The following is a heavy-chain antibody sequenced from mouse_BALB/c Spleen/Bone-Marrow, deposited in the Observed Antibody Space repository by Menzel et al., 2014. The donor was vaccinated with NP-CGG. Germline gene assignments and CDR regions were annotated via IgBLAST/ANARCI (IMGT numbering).Heavy chain of an antibody. CDR1: GYTFTNYW. CDR3: ARKGYGNYHYYAMDY. V-gene: IGHV1-7*01. CDR2: INPSTGYT. D-gene: IGHD2-1*01. Sequence: QVQLQQSGAELAKPGASVKMSCKASGYTFTNYWMHWIKQRPGQGLEWIGYINPSTGYTEYNQKFKDKATLTADKSSSTAYMQLRSLTSEDSAVYYCARKGYGNYHYYAMDYWGQGTSVTVSS. J-gene: IGHJ4*01.